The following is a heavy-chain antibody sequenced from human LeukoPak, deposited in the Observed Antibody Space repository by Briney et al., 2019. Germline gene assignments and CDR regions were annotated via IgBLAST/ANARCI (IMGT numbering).Heavy chain of an antibody. CDR3: VRVVRSLGPAAADDYYYMDV. J-gene: IGHJ6*03. CDR1: GFTFSDYY. D-gene: IGHD6-13*01. Sequence: GGSLRLSCAASGFTFSDYYMSWIRQAPGKGLEWVSYISSSSSTIYYADSVKGRFTISRDNAKNSLYLQMNSLRAEDTAVYYCVRVVRSLGPAAADDYYYMDVWGKGTTVTVSS. CDR2: ISSSSSTI. V-gene: IGHV3-11*04.